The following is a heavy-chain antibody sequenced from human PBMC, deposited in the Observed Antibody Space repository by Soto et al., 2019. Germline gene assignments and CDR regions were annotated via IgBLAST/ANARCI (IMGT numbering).Heavy chain of an antibody. V-gene: IGHV2-70*01. Sequence: SGPTLVNPKQTLILTCAFSGFSLSRKGMSVSWIRQPPGKALEFLALIDWEEEKFYSPSLRTRLTVSKDTSKSQVVLTLTNVDPVDTATCYCTRSNNWNYEYYFDYWGQGTMVTFSS. J-gene: IGHJ4*02. CDR1: GFSLSRKGMS. CDR3: TRSNNWNYEYYFDY. D-gene: IGHD1-7*01. CDR2: IDWEEEK.